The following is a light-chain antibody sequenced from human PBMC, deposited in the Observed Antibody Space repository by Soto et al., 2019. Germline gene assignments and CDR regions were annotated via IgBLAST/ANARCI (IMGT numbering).Light chain of an antibody. CDR1: QSVSSY. CDR3: QQRSNWPT. V-gene: IGKV3-11*01. Sequence: EIVLTQSPATLSLSPVERATLSCRASQSVSSYLAWYQQKPGQAPRLLIYDASNRATGIPARFSGSGSGTDFTLTISSLEPEDFAVYHCQQRSNWPTFGQGTRLEIK. J-gene: IGKJ5*01. CDR2: DAS.